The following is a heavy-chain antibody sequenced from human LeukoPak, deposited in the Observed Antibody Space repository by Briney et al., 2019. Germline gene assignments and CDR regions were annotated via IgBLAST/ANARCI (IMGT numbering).Heavy chain of an antibody. J-gene: IGHJ4*02. Sequence: GGSLRLSCAASGFTFSSYAMSWVRQAPGKGLEWVAVIWYDGSNKYYADSVKGRFTISRDNSKNTLYLQMNSLRAEDTAVYYCARGGYAVTTTIDYWGQGTLVTVSS. CDR1: GFTFSSYA. D-gene: IGHD4-17*01. CDR3: ARGGYAVTTTIDY. CDR2: IWYDGSNK. V-gene: IGHV3-33*08.